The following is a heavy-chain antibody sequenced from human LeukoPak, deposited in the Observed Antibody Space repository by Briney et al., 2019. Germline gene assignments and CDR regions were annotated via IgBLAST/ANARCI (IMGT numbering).Heavy chain of an antibody. V-gene: IGHV3-30-3*01. D-gene: IGHD3-10*01. CDR1: GFTFSSYA. CDR2: ISYDGSNK. Sequence: GGSLRLSCAASGFTFSSYAMHWVRQAPGKGLEWVVVISYDGSNKYYADSVKGRFTISRDNSKNTLYLQMNSLRAEDTAVYYCARDLRGTLLWFGESYPLGYWGQGTLVTVSS. CDR3: ARDLRGTLLWFGESYPLGY. J-gene: IGHJ4*02.